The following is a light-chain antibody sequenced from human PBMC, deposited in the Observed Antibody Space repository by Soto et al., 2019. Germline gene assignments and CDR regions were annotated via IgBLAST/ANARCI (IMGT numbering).Light chain of an antibody. CDR1: SSNIGAGYE. CDR3: QSYDSSMNGYYV. J-gene: IGLJ1*01. Sequence: QSVLTQPPSVSGAPGQRVTISCTGSSSNIGAGYEVHWYQQLPGTAPKLLIFGNSNRPSGVPDRFSGSKSGTSASLAITGRRAEDEAAYYCQSYDSSMNGYYVFGTGTKVTVL. CDR2: GNS. V-gene: IGLV1-40*01.